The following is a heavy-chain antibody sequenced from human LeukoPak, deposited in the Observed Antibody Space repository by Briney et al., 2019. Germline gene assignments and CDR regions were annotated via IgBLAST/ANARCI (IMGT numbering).Heavy chain of an antibody. CDR1: GFTFSSYA. Sequence: PGGSLRLSCAASGFTFSSYAMHWVRQAPGKGLGWGAVISYDGSNKKYADSVKGRFTISRDNSQKTLYLQMNSLRAEDTAVYYCARGAARMVEMATIISFEYWGQGTLVTVSS. D-gene: IGHD5-24*01. CDR2: ISYDGSNK. CDR3: ARGAARMVEMATIISFEY. V-gene: IGHV3-30*04. J-gene: IGHJ4*02.